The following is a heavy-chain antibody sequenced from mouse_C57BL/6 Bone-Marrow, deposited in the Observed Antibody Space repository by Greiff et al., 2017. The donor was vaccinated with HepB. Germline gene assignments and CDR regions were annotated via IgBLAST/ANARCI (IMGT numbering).Heavy chain of an antibody. CDR2: IYPGDGDT. J-gene: IGHJ1*03. Sequence: QVQLQQPGAELVKPGASVKISCKASGYAFSSYWMNWVKQRPGKGLEWIGQIYPGDGDTNYNGKFKGKDTLTADKSSSTAYMQLSSLTSEDSAVYFCSRRNYYGRGRYFDVWGTGTTVTVSS. CDR1: GYAFSSYW. V-gene: IGHV1-80*01. CDR3: SRRNYYGRGRYFDV. D-gene: IGHD1-1*01.